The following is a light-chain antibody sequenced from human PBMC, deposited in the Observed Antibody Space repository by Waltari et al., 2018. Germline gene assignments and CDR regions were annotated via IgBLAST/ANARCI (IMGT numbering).Light chain of an antibody. CDR3: CSYAGSSTV. Sequence: QSVLTQPASVSGSPGQSLTISCPGTSSAVGGFNFVPWYQHHPGKAPKLMIYDVSTGPSWVSNRFSGSKSGNTASLTISGLQAEDEADYYCCSYAGSSTVFGGGTKLTVL. CDR1: SSAVGGFNF. CDR2: DVS. J-gene: IGLJ2*01. V-gene: IGLV2-23*02.